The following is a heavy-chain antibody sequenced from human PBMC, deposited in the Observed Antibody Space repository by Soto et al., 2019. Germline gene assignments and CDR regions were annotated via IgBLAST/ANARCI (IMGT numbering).Heavy chain of an antibody. J-gene: IGHJ4*02. Sequence: QVQLQESGPGLVEPSGTLSLTCAVSGGSISSDNWWTWVRQPPGEGLEWIGEIQPNWRTNYKPSLKSRITISVDKSENQFSLWLTSVTAADTALYYCATRYCIHTTCYVYWGQGTLVTVSS. CDR3: ATRYCIHTTCYVY. CDR1: GGSISSDNW. CDR2: IQPNWRT. V-gene: IGHV4-4*02. D-gene: IGHD2-2*01.